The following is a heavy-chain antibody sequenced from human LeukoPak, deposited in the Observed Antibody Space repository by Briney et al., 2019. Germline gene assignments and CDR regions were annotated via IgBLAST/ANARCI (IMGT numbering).Heavy chain of an antibody. D-gene: IGHD3-10*01. CDR1: GSTFSSYA. Sequence: GASVKVSCKASGSTFSSYAISWVRQAPGQGLEWMGGIIPIFGTANYAQKFQGRVTITADESTSTAYMELSSLRSEDTAVYYCARESSYHGCFDYWGQGTLVTVSS. J-gene: IGHJ4*02. CDR3: ARESSYHGCFDY. V-gene: IGHV1-69*13. CDR2: IIPIFGTA.